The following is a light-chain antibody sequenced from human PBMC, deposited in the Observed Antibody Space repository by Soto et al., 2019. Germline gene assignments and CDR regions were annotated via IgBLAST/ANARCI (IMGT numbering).Light chain of an antibody. J-gene: IGKJ5*01. CDR3: QQSYSAPIT. Sequence: DIQMTQSPSSVSASVGDRVTISCRASQRVSTWLAWYQQKPGKAPKLLIYAASRLQSGVPSRFSGSGSGTDFTLTISSLQPEDFATYYCQQSYSAPITFGQGTRLDIK. V-gene: IGKV1-12*01. CDR1: QRVSTW. CDR2: AAS.